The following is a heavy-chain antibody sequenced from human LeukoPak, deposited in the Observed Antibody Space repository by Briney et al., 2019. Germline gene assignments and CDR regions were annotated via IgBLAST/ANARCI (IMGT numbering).Heavy chain of an antibody. D-gene: IGHD3-10*01. Sequence: ASVKVSCKASGYTFTSYYMHWVRQAPGQGLEWMGIINPSGGSTSYAQKFQGRVTMTRDTSTSTVYMEPSSLRSEDTAVYYCARDLGDVMVRGVQGAFDIWGQGTMVTVSS. J-gene: IGHJ3*02. CDR3: ARDLGDVMVRGVQGAFDI. CDR2: INPSGGST. CDR1: GYTFTSYY. V-gene: IGHV1-46*01.